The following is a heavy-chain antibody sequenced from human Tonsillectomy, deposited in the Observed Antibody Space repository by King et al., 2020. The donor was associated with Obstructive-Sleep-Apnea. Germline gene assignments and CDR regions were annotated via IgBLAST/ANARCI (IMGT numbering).Heavy chain of an antibody. CDR1: GFTFSSYA. Sequence: VQLVESGGGLVRPGGSLRLSCAASGFTFSSYAMPWVRQAPWKGLEWGSAVRVSGGRRYCAESVKGRFTISRDNSKNTLYLQMNSLRAEDTAVYYCAKLLWFGELFGKYGMDVWGQGTTVTVSS. V-gene: IGHV3-23*04. D-gene: IGHD3-10*01. CDR3: AKLLWFGELFGKYGMDV. CDR2: VRVSGGRR. J-gene: IGHJ6*02.